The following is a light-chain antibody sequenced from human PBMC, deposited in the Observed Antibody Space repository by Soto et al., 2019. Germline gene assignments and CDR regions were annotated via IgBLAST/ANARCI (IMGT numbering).Light chain of an antibody. CDR1: SSNIGSNY. CDR3: AVWDDSLSGWV. J-gene: IGLJ3*02. CDR2: DNN. V-gene: IGLV1-47*02. Sequence: QSVRTQPPSASGTPGQRVTISCSGSSSNIGSNYVYWYQQLPGTAPKLLIYDNNQRPSGVPDRFSGSKSGTSASLAISGLRSEDEADYYCAVWDDSLSGWVFGGGTKLTVL.